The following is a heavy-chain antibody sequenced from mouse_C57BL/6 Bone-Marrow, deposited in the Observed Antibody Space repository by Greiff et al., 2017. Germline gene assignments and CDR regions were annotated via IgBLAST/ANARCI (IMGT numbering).Heavy chain of an antibody. CDR1: GFTFSSYA. J-gene: IGHJ2*01. CDR3: ARDGPIYYDYFDY. V-gene: IGHV5-4*01. CDR2: ISDGGSST. Sequence: DVKLVESGGGLVKPGGSLKLSCAASGFTFSSYAMSWVRQTPEKRLEWVATISDGGSSTYYPDNVKGRFTISRDNAKNNLYLQMSHLKSEDTAMYYCARDGPIYYDYFDYWGQGTTLTVSS. D-gene: IGHD2-4*01.